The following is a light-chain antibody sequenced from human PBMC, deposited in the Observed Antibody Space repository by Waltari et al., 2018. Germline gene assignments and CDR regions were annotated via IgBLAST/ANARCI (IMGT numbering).Light chain of an antibody. J-gene: IGKJ1*01. Sequence: DIQMTQSPSTLSASVGDRVTITCRASQSLSNWLAWYQQKPGKAPKVLFYKASTLESGVPSRFSGGGSGTEFTLTISSLQPDDFATYYCQQYRNLWTFGQGTKVEIK. CDR3: QQYRNLWT. CDR1: QSLSNW. V-gene: IGKV1-5*03. CDR2: KAS.